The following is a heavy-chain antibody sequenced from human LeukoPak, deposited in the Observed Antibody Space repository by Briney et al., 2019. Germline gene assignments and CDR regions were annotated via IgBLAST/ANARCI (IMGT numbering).Heavy chain of an antibody. J-gene: IGHJ4*02. CDR3: ARAPTDDYGDYSFDY. CDR2: ISSSSSYI. Sequence: PGGSLRLSCAASGFTFSSYSMNWVRQAPGKGLEWVSSISSSSSYIYYADSVKGRFTISRDNAKNSLYLQMNSLRAEDTAVYYCARAPTDDYGDYSFDYWGKGTLVTVSS. CDR1: GFTFSSYS. D-gene: IGHD4-17*01. V-gene: IGHV3-21*01.